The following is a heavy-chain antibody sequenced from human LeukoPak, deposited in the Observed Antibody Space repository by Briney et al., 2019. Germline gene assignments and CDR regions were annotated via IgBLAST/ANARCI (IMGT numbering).Heavy chain of an antibody. Sequence: SETLSLTCTVSGGSISRYYWSWIRQPPGKGLEWIGSIYDSGSTYYNPSLKSRVTISVDTSKNQFSLKLNSVTAADTAVYYCARHYGPWGQGTLVTVSP. J-gene: IGHJ5*02. CDR3: ARHYGP. CDR2: IYDSGST. CDR1: GGSISRYY. V-gene: IGHV4-39*01. D-gene: IGHD3-10*01.